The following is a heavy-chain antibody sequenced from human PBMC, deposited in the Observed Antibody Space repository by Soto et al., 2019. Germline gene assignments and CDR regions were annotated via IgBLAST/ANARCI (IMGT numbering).Heavy chain of an antibody. CDR3: ARRERAAGTDWWFDP. D-gene: IGHD6-13*01. V-gene: IGHV4-39*01. CDR2: IYYSGST. Sequence: QLQLQESGPGLVKPSETLSLTCTVSGGSISSSSFHWGWIRQPPGKGLEWIGSIYYSGSTYYSPSLKSRVAISVDTSKNQFPRKLRSVTAADTAVYYCARRERAAGTDWWFDPWGQGTLVTVSS. CDR1: GGSISSSSFH. J-gene: IGHJ5*02.